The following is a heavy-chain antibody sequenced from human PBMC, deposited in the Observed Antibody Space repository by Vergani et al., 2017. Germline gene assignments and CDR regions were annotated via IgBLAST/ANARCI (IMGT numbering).Heavy chain of an antibody. Sequence: EVQLVESGGGLVQPGGSLRLSCAASGFTVSSNYMSWVRQAPGKGLEWVSVIYSGGSTYYADSVKGRFTISRDNSKNTLYLQMNSLRSEDTAVYYCARGDSSGYDIGYAFDIWGQGTMVTVSS. V-gene: IGHV3-66*02. CDR1: GFTVSSNY. J-gene: IGHJ3*02. CDR2: IYSGGST. CDR3: ARGDSSGYDIGYAFDI. D-gene: IGHD5-12*01.